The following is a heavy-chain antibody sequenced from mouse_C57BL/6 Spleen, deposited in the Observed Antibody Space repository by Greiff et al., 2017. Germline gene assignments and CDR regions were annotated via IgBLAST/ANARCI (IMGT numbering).Heavy chain of an antibody. CDR1: GYAFSSSW. J-gene: IGHJ4*01. CDR2: IYPGDGDT. Sequence: QVQLQQSGPELVKPGASVKISCKASGYAFSSSWMNWVKQRPGKGLEWIGRIYPGDGDTNYNGTFKGKVTLTADKSSSTAYMQLSSLTSEDSAVYFCARDRDYGMDYWGQGTSVTVSS. V-gene: IGHV1-82*01. D-gene: IGHD2-14*01. CDR3: ARDRDYGMDY.